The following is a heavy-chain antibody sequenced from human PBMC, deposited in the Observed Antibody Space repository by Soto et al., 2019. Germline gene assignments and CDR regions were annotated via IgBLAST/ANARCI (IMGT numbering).Heavy chain of an antibody. CDR3: ARGIGARSSSPMRPGYFDY. Sequence: ASVKVSCKASGGTFSSYAISWVRQAPGQGLEWMGGIIPIFGTANYAQKFQGRVTITADESTSTAYMELSSLRSEDTAVYYCARGIGARSSSPMRPGYFDYWGQGTLVTVS. CDR1: GGTFSSYA. CDR2: IIPIFGTA. V-gene: IGHV1-69*13. J-gene: IGHJ4*02. D-gene: IGHD6-6*01.